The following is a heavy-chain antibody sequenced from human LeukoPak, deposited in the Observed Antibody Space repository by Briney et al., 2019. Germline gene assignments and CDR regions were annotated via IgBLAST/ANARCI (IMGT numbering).Heavy chain of an antibody. J-gene: IGHJ1*01. D-gene: IGHD4-23*01. CDR2: ISSSSSSI. V-gene: IGHV3-21*01. Sequence: GGSLRFSGAASGFTFSTYYMNWVRQAPGKGLEWVSSISSSSSSIYYADSVKGRLTISRDNAKNSLYLQMNSLRAEDTAVYYCARQFGGYSSHWGQGALVT. CDR3: ARQFGGYSSH. CDR1: GFTFSTYY.